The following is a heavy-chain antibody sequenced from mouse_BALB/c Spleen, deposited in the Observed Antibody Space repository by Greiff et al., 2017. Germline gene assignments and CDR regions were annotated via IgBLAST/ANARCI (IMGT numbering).Heavy chain of an antibody. D-gene: IGHD1-1*01. CDR2: ISYSGST. J-gene: IGHJ4*01. CDR1: GDSITSGY. CDR3: AIRGTTVKNYAMDY. V-gene: IGHV3-8*02. Sequence: EVQLVESGPSLVKPSQTLSLTCSVTGDSITSGYWTWIRKFPGNKLEYMGYISYSGSTYYNPSLKSRISITRDTSKNQYYLQLNSVTTEDTATYYCAIRGTTVKNYAMDYWGQGTSVTVSS.